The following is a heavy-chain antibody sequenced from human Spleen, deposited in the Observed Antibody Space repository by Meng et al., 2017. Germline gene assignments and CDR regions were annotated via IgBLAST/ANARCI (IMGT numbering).Heavy chain of an antibody. V-gene: IGHV4-59*01. D-gene: IGHD3-22*01. CDR3: AREGGYNSFYFDY. J-gene: IGHJ4*02. Sequence: SETLSLTCTVSGDSISSYYWSWIRQPPGKGLEWIGYIYYSGSTNYNPSLKSRITMSIDTSKNQFSVKLSTVTAADTDVYFCAREGGYNSFYFDYWGQGNLVTVAS. CDR2: IYYSGST. CDR1: GDSISSYY.